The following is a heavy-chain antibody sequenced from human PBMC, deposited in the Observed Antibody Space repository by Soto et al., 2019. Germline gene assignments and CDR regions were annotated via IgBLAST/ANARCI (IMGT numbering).Heavy chain of an antibody. CDR3: AREGVDSSGCSD. Sequence: SETLSLTCTVSGGSISSYYWSWIRQPPGKGLEWIGYIYYSGSTNYNPSLKSRVTISVDTSKNQFSLKLSSVTAADTAVYDCAREGVDSSGCSDWGQGTLVTVSS. CDR2: IYYSGST. V-gene: IGHV4-59*12. D-gene: IGHD3-22*01. CDR1: GGSISSYY. J-gene: IGHJ4*02.